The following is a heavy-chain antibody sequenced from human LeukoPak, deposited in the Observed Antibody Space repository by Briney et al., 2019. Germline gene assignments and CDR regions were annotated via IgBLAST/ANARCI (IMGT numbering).Heavy chain of an antibody. Sequence: SEPLSLTCTVSGGSISSSSYYWSWIRQPAGKGLEWIGRFYTSGNTNYNPSLKSRVTLSVDTSKNQFSLRLSSVTAADTAVYYCAREREGPYGYLDYWGQGTLIAVSS. D-gene: IGHD4-17*01. V-gene: IGHV4-61*02. CDR2: FYTSGNT. J-gene: IGHJ4*02. CDR1: GGSISSSSYY. CDR3: AREREGPYGYLDY.